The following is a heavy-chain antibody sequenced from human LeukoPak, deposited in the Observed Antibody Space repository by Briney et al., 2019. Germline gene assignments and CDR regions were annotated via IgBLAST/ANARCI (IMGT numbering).Heavy chain of an antibody. D-gene: IGHD3-10*01. CDR1: GGTFSSYA. Sequence: ASVKVSCKASGGTFSSYAISWVRQAPGQGLEWMGGIIPIFGTANYSQKFQGRVTITADESTSTAYMELSSLRSEDTAVYYCARGPSITMVRGGQWYYYMDVWGKGTPVTISS. CDR2: IIPIFGTA. V-gene: IGHV1-69*13. J-gene: IGHJ6*03. CDR3: ARGPSITMVRGGQWYYYMDV.